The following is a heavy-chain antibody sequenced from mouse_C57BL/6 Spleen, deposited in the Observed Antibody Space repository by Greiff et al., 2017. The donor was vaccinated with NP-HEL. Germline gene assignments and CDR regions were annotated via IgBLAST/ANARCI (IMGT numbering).Heavy chain of an antibody. J-gene: IGHJ4*01. V-gene: IGHV5-4*01. CDR1: GFTFSSYA. CDR2: ISDGGSYT. D-gene: IGHD2-3*01. CDR3: ARDGDDGYYNYAMDY. Sequence: EVKVEESGGGLVKPGGSLKLSCAASGFTFSSYAMSWVRQTPEKRLEWVATISDGGSYTYYPDNVKGRFTISRDNAKNNLYLQMSHLKSEDTAMYYCARDGDDGYYNYAMDYWGQGTSVTVSS.